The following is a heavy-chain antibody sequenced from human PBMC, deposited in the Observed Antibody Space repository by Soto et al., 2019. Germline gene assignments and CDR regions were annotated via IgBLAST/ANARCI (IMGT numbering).Heavy chain of an antibody. D-gene: IGHD3-3*01. V-gene: IGHV1-8*01. CDR3: ARVGRFLDLYYYYYMDV. CDR1: GYTFTSYD. CDR2: MNPNSGNT. Sequence: ASVKVSCKASGYTFTSYDINWVRQATGQGLEWMGWMNPNSGNTGYAQKFQGRVTMTRNTSISTAYMELSSLRSEDTAVYYCARVGRFLDLYYYYYMDVWGIGTTVTVSS. J-gene: IGHJ6*03.